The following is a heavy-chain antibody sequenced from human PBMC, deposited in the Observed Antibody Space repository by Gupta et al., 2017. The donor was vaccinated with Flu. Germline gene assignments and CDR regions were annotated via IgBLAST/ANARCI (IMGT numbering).Heavy chain of an antibody. CDR2: ISYDGNNK. J-gene: IGHJ4*02. CDR1: GFIFNNYG. D-gene: IGHD3-9*01. V-gene: IGHV3-30*03. CDR3: ARDLSNDWLGPDY. Sequence: QVQLVESGGGVVQPGRSLRLSCVASGFIFNNYGTHWVRQAPGKGLEWVAVISYDGNNKYYADPVKGRFTISRDNSKNTLFLQMNSLRTEDTAVYYCARDLSNDWLGPDYWGQGTLVAVSS.